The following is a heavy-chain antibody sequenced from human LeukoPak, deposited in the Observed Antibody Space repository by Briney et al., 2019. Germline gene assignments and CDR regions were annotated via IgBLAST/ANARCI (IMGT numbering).Heavy chain of an antibody. CDR2: IYTSGST. V-gene: IGHV4-4*07. CDR1: GGPISIYY. D-gene: IGHD2-15*01. Sequence: SETLSLTCTVSGGPISIYYRSWIRQPAGKGLEWIGRIYTSGSTNYNPSLKSRVTMSVDTSKNQFSLKLSSVTAADTAVYYCAREEDIVFYGYYYYYMDVWGKGTTVTVSS. CDR3: AREEDIVFYGYYYYYMDV. J-gene: IGHJ6*03.